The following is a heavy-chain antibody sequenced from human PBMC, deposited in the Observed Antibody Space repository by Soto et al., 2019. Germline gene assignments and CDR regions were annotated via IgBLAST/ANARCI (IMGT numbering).Heavy chain of an antibody. V-gene: IGHV3-30-3*01. J-gene: IGHJ6*02. CDR3: AREVAGTTRYYYYGMDV. D-gene: IGHD1-7*01. CDR1: GFTFSSYA. Sequence: QVQLVESGGGVVQPGRSLRLSCAASGFTFSSYAMHWVRQAPGKGLEWVAIISYDGSNKYYADSVKGRFTISRDNSKNTLYLQMNSLRAEDTAVYYCAREVAGTTRYYYYGMDVWGQGTTVTVSS. CDR2: ISYDGSNK.